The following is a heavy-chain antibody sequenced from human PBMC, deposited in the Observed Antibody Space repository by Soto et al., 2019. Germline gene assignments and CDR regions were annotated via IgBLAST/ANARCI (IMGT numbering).Heavy chain of an antibody. Sequence: QVTLKESGPVLVKPTETLTLTCTVSGFSLSNARMGVSWIRQPPGKALEWLAHIFSNDEKSYSTSLKSRLTISTDTSNSQVVLTMTNMDPVDTATYYCARHGRGVGARPLDYWGQGTLVTVSS. CDR1: GFSLSNARMG. CDR2: IFSNDEK. CDR3: ARHGRGVGARPLDY. D-gene: IGHD1-26*01. V-gene: IGHV2-26*01. J-gene: IGHJ4*02.